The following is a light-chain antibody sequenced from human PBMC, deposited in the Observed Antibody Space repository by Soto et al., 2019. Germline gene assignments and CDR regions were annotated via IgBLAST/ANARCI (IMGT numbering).Light chain of an antibody. CDR2: KAS. CDR3: QQYNNYPWT. Sequence: DIQMTQSPSTLSASVGDRVTITCRASQSISSLLTWYQQKPGKAPNLLIYKASSLDSGVPSRFSGSGSGTEFTLSIRCLQPDDFTTYSFQQYNNYPWTFGQGTKVEIK. J-gene: IGKJ1*01. V-gene: IGKV1-5*03. CDR1: QSISSL.